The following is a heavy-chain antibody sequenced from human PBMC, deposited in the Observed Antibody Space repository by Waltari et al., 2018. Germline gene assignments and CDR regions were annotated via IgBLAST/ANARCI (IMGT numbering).Heavy chain of an antibody. J-gene: IGHJ4*02. V-gene: IGHV3-23*01. D-gene: IGHD3-10*01. CDR2: ISGSGGST. CDR3: AECRGVRGVIPFDY. Sequence: EVQLLESGGGLVQPGGSLRLSCAASGFTFSSYAMSWVRQAPGKGREWVSAISGSGGSTDYADSVKGRFTISRDNSKNTLYLQMNSLRADDTAVYYCAECRGVRGVIPFDYWGQGTLVTVSS. CDR1: GFTFSSYA.